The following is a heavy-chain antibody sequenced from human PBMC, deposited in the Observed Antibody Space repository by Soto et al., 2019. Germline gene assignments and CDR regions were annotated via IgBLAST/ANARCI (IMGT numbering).Heavy chain of an antibody. J-gene: IGHJ4*02. Sequence: GGSLRLSCAASGFTFSSYAMSWVRQAPGKGLEWVSAISGSGGSTYYADSVKGRFTISRDNSKNTLYLQMNSLRAEDTAVYYCAKDWGITIFGRGSYCFAYCAQGTLVPVSS. D-gene: IGHD3-10*02. CDR2: ISGSGGST. CDR3: AKDWGITIFGRGSYCFAY. V-gene: IGHV3-23*01. CDR1: GFTFSSYA.